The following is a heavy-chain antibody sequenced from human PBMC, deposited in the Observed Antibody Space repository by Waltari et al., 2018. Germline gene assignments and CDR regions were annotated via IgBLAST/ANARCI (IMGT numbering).Heavy chain of an antibody. CDR1: GGSFRGYY. J-gene: IGHJ4*02. D-gene: IGHD6-13*01. CDR3: AREGGSSRTRGFDY. Sequence: QVQLQQWGAGLLKPSETLSLTCAVYGGSFRGYYWRWIRQPPGKGLEWIGEINHSGSTNYNPSLKSRVTISVDTSKNQFSLKLSSVTAADTAVYYCAREGGSSRTRGFDYWGQGTLVTVSS. V-gene: IGHV4-34*01. CDR2: INHSGST.